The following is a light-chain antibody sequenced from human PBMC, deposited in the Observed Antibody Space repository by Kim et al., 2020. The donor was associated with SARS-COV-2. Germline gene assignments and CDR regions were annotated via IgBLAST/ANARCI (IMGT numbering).Light chain of an antibody. CDR2: DNS. J-gene: IGLJ3*02. CDR1: SSNIGNNY. Sequence: KVTISCSGSSSNIGNNYVSWYQQLPGTAPKLLIYDNSKRPSGIPARFSGSKSGTSATLGITGLQTGDEADYYCATWDSSLSAGGVFGGGTQLTVL. V-gene: IGLV1-51*01. CDR3: ATWDSSLSAGGV.